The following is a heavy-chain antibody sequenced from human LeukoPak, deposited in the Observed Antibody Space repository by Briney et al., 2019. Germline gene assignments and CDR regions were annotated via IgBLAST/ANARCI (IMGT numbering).Heavy chain of an antibody. V-gene: IGHV3-30*18. Sequence: GGSLRLSCAASGFTFSSYGMHWVRQAPGKGLEWVAVISYDGSNKYYADSVKGRFTISRDNSKNTLYLQMNSLRAEDTAVYYYAKGFLGGSGDWGQGTLVTVSS. CDR2: ISYDGSNK. CDR3: AKGFLGGSGD. J-gene: IGHJ4*02. CDR1: GFTFSSYG. D-gene: IGHD3-10*01.